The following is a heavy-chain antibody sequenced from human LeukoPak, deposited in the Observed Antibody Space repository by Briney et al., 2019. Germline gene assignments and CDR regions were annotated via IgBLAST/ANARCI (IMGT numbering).Heavy chain of an antibody. V-gene: IGHV3-30*18. D-gene: IGHD4-17*01. J-gene: IGHJ4*02. Sequence: PGGSLRLSCAASGFTFSSYGMHWVRQAPGKGLEWVAVISYDGSNKYYADSVKGRFTISRDNSKNTLYLQMNSLRAEDTAVYYCAKEATVTEDYFDYWGQGTLVTVSS. CDR1: GFTFSSYG. CDR3: AKEATVTEDYFDY. CDR2: ISYDGSNK.